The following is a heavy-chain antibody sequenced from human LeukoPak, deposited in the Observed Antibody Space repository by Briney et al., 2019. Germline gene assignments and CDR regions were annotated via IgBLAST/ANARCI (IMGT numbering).Heavy chain of an antibody. Sequence: GATVKISCKASGYRFTDYFLHWVQRAPGKGLEWIGRVDPEDGETIYAEKFQGRLTISADTSSDTAYMELTSLTSGDTAVYFCATLGLGGSRTGAACPFDYWGLGTRVTVSS. CDR2: VDPEDGET. D-gene: IGHD2-8*02. CDR3: ATLGLGGSRTGAACPFDY. V-gene: IGHV1-69-2*01. CDR1: GYRFTDYF. J-gene: IGHJ4*02.